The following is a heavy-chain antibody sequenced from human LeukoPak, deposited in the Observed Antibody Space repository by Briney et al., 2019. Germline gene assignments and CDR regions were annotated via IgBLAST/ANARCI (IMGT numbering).Heavy chain of an antibody. Sequence: SETLSLICTVSGYSISSGYYWGWIRQPPGKGLEWIGSIYHSGSTFDNPSLKSRVTISVDTSKNQFSLKLSSVTPEDTAVYYCAREANDNNYGSANLYAFDIWGQGTMVTVSS. J-gene: IGHJ3*02. CDR2: IYHSGST. V-gene: IGHV4-38-2*02. CDR3: AREANDNNYGSANLYAFDI. D-gene: IGHD3-10*01. CDR1: GYSISSGYY.